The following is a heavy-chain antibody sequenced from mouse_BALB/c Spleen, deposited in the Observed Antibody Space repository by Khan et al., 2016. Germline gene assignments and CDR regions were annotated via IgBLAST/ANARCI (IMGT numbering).Heavy chain of an antibody. V-gene: IGHV1-9*01. CDR1: GYTFSSYW. Sequence: QIQLVQSGAELMKPGASVKISCKATGYTFSSYWIEWVKQRPGHGLEWIGEILPGSGSTKYNPKFRGKATFTAATSSQPAYMQPSSLTSEDSAVPYCARTDRRGYFDDWGQGATLTVSS. CDR3: ARTDRRGYFDD. CDR2: ILPGSGST. J-gene: IGHJ2*01.